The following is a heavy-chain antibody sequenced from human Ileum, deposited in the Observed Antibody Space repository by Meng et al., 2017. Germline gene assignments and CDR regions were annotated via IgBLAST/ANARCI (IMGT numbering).Heavy chain of an antibody. D-gene: IGHD6-13*01. V-gene: IGHV3-11*01. CDR1: GFTFSDSY. J-gene: IGHJ4*02. CDR3: ARGVTGYSSSWDYFDY. CDR2: ISGSGRTI. Sequence: QVQLVESGGGLVKPGGSLRLSCAAAGFTFSDSYMNWIRQAPGKGLEWVSFISGSGRTIYQADSVKGRFTISRNNAKNSLYLQMNSLRAEDTAVYFCARGVTGYSSSWDYFDYWGRGTLVTVSS.